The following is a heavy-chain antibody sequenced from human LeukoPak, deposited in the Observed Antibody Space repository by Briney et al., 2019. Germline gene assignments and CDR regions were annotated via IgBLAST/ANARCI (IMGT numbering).Heavy chain of an antibody. J-gene: IGHJ4*02. Sequence: SETLSLTCTVSGGSISSYLWTWIRQPAGEGLEWIGHIDASGSTNYNPSLRSRVSMSVDTSTNQFSLDLASVTAADTAVYYCSRESGAFSPFGYWGQGTLVSVHS. CDR3: SRESGAFSPFGY. V-gene: IGHV4-4*07. D-gene: IGHD1-26*01. CDR1: GGSISSYL. CDR2: IDASGST.